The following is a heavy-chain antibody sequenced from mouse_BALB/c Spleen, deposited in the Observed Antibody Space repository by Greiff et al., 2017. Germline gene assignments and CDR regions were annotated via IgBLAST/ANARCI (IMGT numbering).Heavy chain of an antibody. V-gene: IGHV1S81*02. CDR3: ARRMNWYFDV. J-gene: IGHJ1*01. Sequence: QVQLQQPGAELVKPGASVKLSCKASGYTFTSYWMHWVKQRPGQGLEWIGEINPSNGRTNYNEKFKSKATLTVDESSRTAYMQLSSLTSEDSAVYYCARRMNWYFDVWGAGTTVTVSS. CDR2: INPSNGRT. CDR1: GYTFTSYW.